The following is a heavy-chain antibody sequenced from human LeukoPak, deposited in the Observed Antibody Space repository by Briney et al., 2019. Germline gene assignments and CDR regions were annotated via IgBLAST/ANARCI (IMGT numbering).Heavy chain of an antibody. J-gene: IGHJ4*02. Sequence: QPGRSLRLSCAASGFTFDDYAMHWVRQAPGKGLEWVSGISWNSGSIGYADSVKGRFTISRDNAKNSLYLQMNSLRAEDTALYYCAKAPRWGYSSSWFDYWGQGTLVTVSS. CDR1: GFTFDDYA. CDR3: AKAPRWGYSSSWFDY. V-gene: IGHV3-9*01. D-gene: IGHD6-13*01. CDR2: ISWNSGSI.